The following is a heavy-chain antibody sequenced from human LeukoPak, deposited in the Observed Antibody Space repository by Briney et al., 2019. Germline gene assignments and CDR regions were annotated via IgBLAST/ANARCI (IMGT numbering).Heavy chain of an antibody. D-gene: IGHD3-10*01. Sequence: SETLSLTCSVSGGSISDHNWSWIRQPPGKGLEWIGYIYDTGNTNYDPSLLSRVTISVDTSRNQFSLRLRSVTAADTAVYYCARGAYASGNYFDYWGQGPLVTVSS. CDR3: ARGAYASGNYFDY. V-gene: IGHV4-59*11. J-gene: IGHJ4*02. CDR2: IYDTGNT. CDR1: GGSISDHN.